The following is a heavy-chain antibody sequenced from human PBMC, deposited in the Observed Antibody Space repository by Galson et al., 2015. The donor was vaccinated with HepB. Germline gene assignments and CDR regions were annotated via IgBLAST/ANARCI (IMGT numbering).Heavy chain of an antibody. J-gene: IGHJ3*02. Sequence: SLRLSCAASGFTFSSYAMHWVRQAPGKGLEWVAVISYDGSNKYYADSVKGRFTISRDNSKNTLYLQMNSLRAEDTAVYYCASADSSGYYYGDAFDIWGQGTMVTVSS. CDR3: ASADSSGYYYGDAFDI. V-gene: IGHV3-30*04. CDR2: ISYDGSNK. CDR1: GFTFSSYA. D-gene: IGHD3-22*01.